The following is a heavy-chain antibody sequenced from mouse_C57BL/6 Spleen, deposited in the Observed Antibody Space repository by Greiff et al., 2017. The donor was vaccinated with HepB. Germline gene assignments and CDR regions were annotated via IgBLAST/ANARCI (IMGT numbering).Heavy chain of an antibody. D-gene: IGHD2-4*01. CDR1: GYTFTDHT. CDR3: ARGGDYDADGVAY. Sequence: QVQLQQSDAELVKPGASVKISCKVSGYTFTDHTIHWMKQRPEQGLEWIGNIYPRDGSTKYNEKFKGKATLTADKSSSTAYMQLNSLTSGDSEVYFCARGGDYDADGVAYWGQGTLVTVSA. CDR2: IYPRDGST. J-gene: IGHJ3*01. V-gene: IGHV1-78*01.